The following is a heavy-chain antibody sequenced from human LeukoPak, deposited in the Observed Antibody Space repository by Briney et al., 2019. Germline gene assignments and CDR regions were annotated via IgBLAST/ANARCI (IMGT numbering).Heavy chain of an antibody. D-gene: IGHD1-26*01. V-gene: IGHV4-38-2*02. Sequence: SETLSLTCTVSGYSISSGYYWGWIRPPPGKGLEWIGYIYHSGSTYYNPSLKSRVTISADMSKNQFSLKLTSVTAADTAVYHCAKNGQSGFSFDPWGQGTLVTVSS. CDR1: GYSISSGYY. J-gene: IGHJ5*02. CDR3: AKNGQSGFSFDP. CDR2: IYHSGST.